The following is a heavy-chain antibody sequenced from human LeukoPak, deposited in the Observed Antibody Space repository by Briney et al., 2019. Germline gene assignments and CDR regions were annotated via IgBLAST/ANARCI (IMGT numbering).Heavy chain of an antibody. J-gene: IGHJ4*02. CDR3: ARASKSSGWNY. V-gene: IGHV3-48*04. D-gene: IGHD6-19*01. CDR1: GFTFSSYS. Sequence: PGGSLRLSCAASGFTFSSYSMNWVRQAPGKGLEWVSYISSSSSTIYYADSVKGRFTISRDNAKNSLYLQMNSLRAEDTAVYYCARASKSSGWNYWGQGTLVTVSS. CDR2: ISSSSSTI.